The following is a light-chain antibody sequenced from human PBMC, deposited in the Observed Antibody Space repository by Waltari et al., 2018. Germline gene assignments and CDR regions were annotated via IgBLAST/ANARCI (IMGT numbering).Light chain of an antibody. V-gene: IGLV2-14*03. CDR1: SSDDGGYNY. CDR3: SSYTTRSILL. J-gene: IGLJ2*01. Sequence: QSALTQPVSVSGSPGQSITISCTGTSSDDGGYNYVAWYQQHPNKAPKFIIYDVANRPFGVSNRFSGSKSGSTASLTISGLQTEDEAYYYCSSYTTRSILLFGGGTKVTVL. CDR2: DVA.